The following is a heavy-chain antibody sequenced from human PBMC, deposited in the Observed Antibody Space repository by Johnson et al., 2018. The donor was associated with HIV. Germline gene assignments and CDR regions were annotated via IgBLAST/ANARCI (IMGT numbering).Heavy chain of an antibody. Sequence: VQLVESGGGLVQPGGYLRLSCAASGFTVSSNYMSWVRQAPGKGLEWVSIIYSGGSTYYADSVKGRFTISRDNSKNTLYLQMNSLRPEDTAVYYCAMLFLHAFDIWGQGTMVTVSS. CDR2: IYSGGST. J-gene: IGHJ3*02. V-gene: IGHV3-66*02. D-gene: IGHD3-10*01. CDR1: GFTVSSNY. CDR3: AMLFLHAFDI.